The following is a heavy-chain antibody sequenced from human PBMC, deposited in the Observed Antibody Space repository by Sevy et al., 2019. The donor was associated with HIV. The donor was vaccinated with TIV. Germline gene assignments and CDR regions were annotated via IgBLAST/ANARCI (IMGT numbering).Heavy chain of an antibody. CDR1: GGSISSSNYY. V-gene: IGHV4-39*01. J-gene: IGHJ4*02. Sequence: SETLSLTCTVSGGSISSSNYYWGWIRQPPGKWQEWIANIYYTGSTYYNPSLKSRVTIFADTSKNQFSLKLSSVTAADTAVYYCARQMHYYDSAGYYHWDYWGQGTLVTVSS. CDR3: ARQMHYYDSAGYYHWDY. CDR2: IYYTGST. D-gene: IGHD3-22*01.